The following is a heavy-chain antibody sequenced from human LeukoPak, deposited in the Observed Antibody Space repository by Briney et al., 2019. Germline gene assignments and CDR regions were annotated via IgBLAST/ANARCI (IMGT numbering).Heavy chain of an antibody. J-gene: IGHJ4*02. V-gene: IGHV3-7*04. CDR3: ARGVGFHY. Sequence: PGGSLRLSCTASGFTFGDYAMSWVRQAPGKGLEWVANIKQDGSEKYYVDSVKGRFTISRDNAKNSLYLQMNSLRAEDTAVYYCARGVGFHYWGQGTLVTVSS. D-gene: IGHD3-10*01. CDR1: GFTFGDYA. CDR2: IKQDGSEK.